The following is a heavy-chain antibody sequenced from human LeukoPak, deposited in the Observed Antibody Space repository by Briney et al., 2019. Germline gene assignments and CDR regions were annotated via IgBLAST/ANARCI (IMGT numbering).Heavy chain of an antibody. V-gene: IGHV3-30*03. J-gene: IGHJ4*02. CDR3: ARDLRRIAAYYFDY. CDR2: ISSDGRDK. D-gene: IGHD6-25*01. Sequence: GVSLRLSCAASGFTFSSYAIHWVRQAPGKGLEWVAVISSDGRDKHHAESVKGRFTISRDNSKNTLYLQTNSLRAEDTAVYYCARDLRRIAAYYFDYWGQGTLVTVSS. CDR1: GFTFSSYA.